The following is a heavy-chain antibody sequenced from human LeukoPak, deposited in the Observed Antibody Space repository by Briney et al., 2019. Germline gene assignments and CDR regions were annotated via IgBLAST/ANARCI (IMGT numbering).Heavy chain of an antibody. CDR2: ISSSSTI. CDR1: GFTFSSYS. D-gene: IGHD5-24*01. J-gene: IGHJ4*02. CDR3: ARDFYGYNWVYYFDY. V-gene: IGHV3-48*04. Sequence: GGSLRLSCAASGFTFSSYSMHWVRQAPGKGLEWVSYISSSSTIYYADSVKGRFTIPRDNAKQSLYPQMNSLRAEDTAVYYCARDFYGYNWVYYFDYWGQGTLVTVSS.